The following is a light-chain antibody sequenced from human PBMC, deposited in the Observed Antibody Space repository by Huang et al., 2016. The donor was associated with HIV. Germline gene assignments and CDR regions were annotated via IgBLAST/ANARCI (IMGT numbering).Light chain of an antibody. CDR2: NTS. CDR1: QSASSY. Sequence: EIVLTQSPATLSLSPGERATLSRRASQSASSYLAWYQQKPGQAPSLLIYNTSNRATGNPARFSGGGSGTDFTLTISSLEPEDFAVYYCQQRSNWPITFGQGKRLEI. CDR3: QQRSNWPIT. V-gene: IGKV3-11*01. J-gene: IGKJ5*01.